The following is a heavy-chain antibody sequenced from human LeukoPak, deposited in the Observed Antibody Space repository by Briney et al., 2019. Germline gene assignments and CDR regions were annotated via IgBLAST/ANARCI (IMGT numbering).Heavy chain of an antibody. D-gene: IGHD3-10*01. CDR1: GFTFSNYA. CDR3: ARTTTPHYYGSGSYALGY. CDR2: ISGITTNT. Sequence: PGGSLRLSCAASGFTFSNYAMSWVRQAPGKGLEWVSLISGITTNTYYADSVKGRFTISRDNSKNTLYLQMSSLSAEDTAVYYCARTTTPHYYGSGSYALGYWGQGTLVTVPS. J-gene: IGHJ4*02. V-gene: IGHV3-23*01.